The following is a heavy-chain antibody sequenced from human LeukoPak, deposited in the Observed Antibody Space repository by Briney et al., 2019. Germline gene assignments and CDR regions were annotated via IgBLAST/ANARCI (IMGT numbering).Heavy chain of an antibody. D-gene: IGHD2-15*01. J-gene: IGHJ4*02. CDR3: ARGLYYSGGSCYEAGY. V-gene: IGHV1-8*01. CDR2: MNPNSGNT. CDR1: GYTFTSYA. Sequence: ASVKVSCKASGYTFTSYAINWVRQATGQGLEWMGWMNPNSGNTGYAQKFQGRVTMTRNTSISTAYMELSSLRSEDTAVYYCARGLYYSGGSCYEAGYWGQGTLVTVSS.